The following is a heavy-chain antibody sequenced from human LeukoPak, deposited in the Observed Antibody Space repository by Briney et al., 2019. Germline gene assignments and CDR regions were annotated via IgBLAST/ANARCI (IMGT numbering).Heavy chain of an antibody. D-gene: IGHD3-22*01. V-gene: IGHV3-23*01. CDR3: ARADVTMIAVSLYPEGVEYLQH. CDR1: GFTFSTYT. Sequence: GGSLRLSCAASGFTFSTYTMAWVRQAPGGGLEWVSGISGNGGRTYYADSVKGRFAISRDNARNTQFLQMNSLRPGDTAVYYCARADVTMIAVSLYPEGVEYLQHWGQGTLATVSS. J-gene: IGHJ1*01. CDR2: ISGNGGRT.